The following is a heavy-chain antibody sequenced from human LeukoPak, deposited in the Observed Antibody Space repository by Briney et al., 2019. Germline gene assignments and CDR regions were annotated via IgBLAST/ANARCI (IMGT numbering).Heavy chain of an antibody. CDR2: INPSGGST. CDR1: GYTFTSYY. J-gene: IGHJ2*01. D-gene: IGHD3-22*01. CDR3: ARDRYYYDSSGPDCYFDL. V-gene: IGHV1-46*01. Sequence: ASVKVSCKASGYTFTSYYMHWVRQAPGQGLEWMGIINPSGGSTSYAQKFQGRVTMTRDTSTSTVYMELSSLRSEDTAVYYCARDRYYYDSSGPDCYFDLWGRGTLVTVSS.